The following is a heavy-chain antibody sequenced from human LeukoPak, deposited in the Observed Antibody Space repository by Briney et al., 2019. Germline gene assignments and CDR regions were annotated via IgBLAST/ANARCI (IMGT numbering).Heavy chain of an antibody. V-gene: IGHV4-34*01. J-gene: IGHJ3*02. D-gene: IGHD3-16*02. CDR2: INHTGST. CDR1: GESFTTFY. Sequence: PSETLSLTCAVYGESFTTFYWGWIRQTPGKGLEWIGEINHTGSTNYNPSLKSRVTMSVDTSKNQFSLKLSSVTAADTAVYYCARDGEIVGAFDIWGQGTMVTVSS. CDR3: ARDGEIVGAFDI.